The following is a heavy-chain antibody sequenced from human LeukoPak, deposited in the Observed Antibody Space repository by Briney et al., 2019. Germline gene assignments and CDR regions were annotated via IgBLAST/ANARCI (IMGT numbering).Heavy chain of an antibody. CDR1: GYTFTSYD. V-gene: IGHV1-8*01. J-gene: IGHJ5*02. Sequence: ASVKVSCKASGYTFTSYDINWVRQATGQGLEWMGWMNPNSGNTGYAQKFQGRVTMTRNTSISTAYMELSSLRSEDTAVYYCARDVGDFWSGYTNWFDPWGQGTLVTVSS. D-gene: IGHD3-3*01. CDR2: MNPNSGNT. CDR3: ARDVGDFWSGYTNWFDP.